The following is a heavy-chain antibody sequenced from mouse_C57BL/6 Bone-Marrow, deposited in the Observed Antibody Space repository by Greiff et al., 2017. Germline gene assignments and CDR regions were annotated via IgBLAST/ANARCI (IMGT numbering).Heavy chain of an antibody. CDR3: ARRIGYEGFAY. CDR2: IDPSDSET. Sequence: VKLQQPGAELVRPGSSVKLSCKASGYTFTSYWMHWVKQRPIQGLEWIGNIDPSDSETHYNQKFKYKATLTVDKSSSTAYMQLSSLTSEDSAVYYCARRIGYEGFAYWAKGLWSLSLQ. J-gene: IGHJ3*01. CDR1: GYTFTSYW. V-gene: IGHV1-52*01. D-gene: IGHD2-2*01.